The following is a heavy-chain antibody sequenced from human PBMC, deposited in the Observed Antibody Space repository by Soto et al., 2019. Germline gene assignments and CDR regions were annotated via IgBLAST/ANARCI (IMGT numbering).Heavy chain of an antibody. CDR1: GGTFSRYT. CDR3: ARDGTLYDGGAYYYLY. J-gene: IGHJ4*02. Sequence: GASVKVSCKASGGTFSRYTLSWVRQAPGQGLEWMGGIIPMFGKANYAQKFQGRVTITADGSTRTGYMELRSLISEDTAVYYCARDGTLYDGGAYYYLYWGQGTLVTVSS. V-gene: IGHV1-69*13. CDR2: IIPMFGKA. D-gene: IGHD3-22*01.